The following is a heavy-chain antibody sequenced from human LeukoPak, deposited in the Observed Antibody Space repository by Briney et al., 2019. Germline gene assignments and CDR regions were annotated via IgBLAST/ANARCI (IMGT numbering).Heavy chain of an antibody. CDR3: AGAPYYYDSSGYYLDNYYGMDV. CDR1: GFTFSSYW. J-gene: IGHJ6*02. CDR2: INNDGSST. V-gene: IGHV3-74*01. Sequence: GGSLRLSCAASGFTFSSYWMHWVRQAPGKGLVWVSRINNDGSSTSYADSVKGRFTISRDNAKNTLYLQMNSLRAEDTAVYYCAGAPYYYDSSGYYLDNYYGMDVWGQGTTVTVSS. D-gene: IGHD3-22*01.